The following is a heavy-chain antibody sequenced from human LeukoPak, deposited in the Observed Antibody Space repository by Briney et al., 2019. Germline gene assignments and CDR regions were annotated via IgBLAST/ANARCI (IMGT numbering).Heavy chain of an antibody. CDR3: AKVNTIFGVVIKFDP. CDR2: IRYDGSNK. Sequence: GRSLRLSCAASGFTFSSYGMHWVRQAPGKGLEWVAFIRYDGSNKYYADSVKGRFTISRDNSKNTLYLQMNSLRAEDTAVYYCAKVNTIFGVVIKFDPWGQGTLVTVSS. D-gene: IGHD3-3*01. CDR1: GFTFSSYG. J-gene: IGHJ5*02. V-gene: IGHV3-30*02.